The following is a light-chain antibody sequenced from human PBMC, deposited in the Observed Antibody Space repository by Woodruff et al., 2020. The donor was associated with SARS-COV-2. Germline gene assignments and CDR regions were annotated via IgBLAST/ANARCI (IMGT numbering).Light chain of an antibody. CDR2: GNS. CDR3: QSYDSSLSGYV. V-gene: IGLV1-40*01. Sequence: QRVTISCTGSSSNIGAGYDVHWYQQLPGTAPKLLIYGNSNRPSGVPDRFSGSKSGTSASLAITGLQAEDEADYYCQSYDSSLSGYV. CDR1: SSNIGAGYD. J-gene: IGLJ1*01.